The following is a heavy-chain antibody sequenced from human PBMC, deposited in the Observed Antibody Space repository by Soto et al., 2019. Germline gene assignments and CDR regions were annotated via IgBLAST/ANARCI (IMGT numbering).Heavy chain of an antibody. D-gene: IGHD3-10*01. J-gene: IGHJ5*02. CDR1: GGSISSSSYY. CDR2: IYYSGST. V-gene: IGHV4-39*01. CDR3: ATYRTYGSALFFNWFDP. Sequence: SETLSLTCTVSGGSISSSSYYWGWIRQPPGKGLKWIGSIYYSGSTYYNPSLKSRVTISVDTSKNQFSLKLSSVTAADTAVYYCATYRTYGSALFFNWFDPWGQGTLVTVSS.